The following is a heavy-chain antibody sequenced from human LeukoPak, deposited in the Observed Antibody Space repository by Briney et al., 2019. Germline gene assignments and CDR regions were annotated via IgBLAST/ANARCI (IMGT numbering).Heavy chain of an antibody. V-gene: IGHV1-18*01. Sequence: ASVKVSCKASGYTFTSYGISWVRQAPGQGLEWMGWISAYNGNTNYAQKLQGRVTMTTDTSTSTAYMELRSLRSDDTAVYYCARGRDYYDSSGYYAYWGQGTLVTVSS. CDR3: ARGRDYYDSSGYYAY. CDR2: ISAYNGNT. D-gene: IGHD3-22*01. CDR1: GYTFTSYG. J-gene: IGHJ4*02.